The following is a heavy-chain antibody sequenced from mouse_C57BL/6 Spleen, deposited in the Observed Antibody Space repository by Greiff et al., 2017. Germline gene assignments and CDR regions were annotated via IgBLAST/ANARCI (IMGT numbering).Heavy chain of an antibody. CDR3: AIYYGSSYFYWYFDV. CDR2: ISGGGGNT. D-gene: IGHD1-1*01. CDR1: GFTFSSYT. J-gene: IGHJ1*03. V-gene: IGHV5-9*01. Sequence: EVMLVESGGGLVKPGGSLKLSCAASGFTFSSYTMSWVRQTPEKRLEWVATISGGGGNTYYPDSVKGRFTISRDNAKNTLYLQMSSRRSEDTALYYCAIYYGSSYFYWYFDVWGTGTTVTVSS.